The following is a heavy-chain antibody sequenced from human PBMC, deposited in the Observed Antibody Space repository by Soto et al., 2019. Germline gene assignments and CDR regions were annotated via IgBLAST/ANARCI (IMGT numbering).Heavy chain of an antibody. V-gene: IGHV1-8*01. D-gene: IGHD3-10*01. CDR3: ARGSRSLGELLWFGERPDYYYKDV. J-gene: IGHJ6*03. Sequence: ASVKVSCKASGYTFTSYDINWVRQATGQGLEWMGWMNPNSGNTGYAQKFQGRVTMTRNTSISTAYMELSSLRSEDTAVYYCARGSRSLGELLWFGERPDYYYKDVWGKGTTVTVSS. CDR2: MNPNSGNT. CDR1: GYTFTSYD.